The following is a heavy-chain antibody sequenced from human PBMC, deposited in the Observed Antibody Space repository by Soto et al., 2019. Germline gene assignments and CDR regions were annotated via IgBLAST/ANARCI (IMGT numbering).Heavy chain of an antibody. CDR1: GFTFTTYA. Sequence: EIELLESGGGLVQPGGSLRLSCAASGFTFTTYAMGWVRQAPGKGLEWVSSISGSGAGTFYADSVKGRFTISRDNAKKMSYLQMNGLRADDTAVYYCAKDALAVAGNNFDSWGQGTLVTVSS. CDR2: ISGSGAGT. CDR3: AKDALAVAGNNFDS. D-gene: IGHD6-19*01. V-gene: IGHV3-23*01. J-gene: IGHJ4*02.